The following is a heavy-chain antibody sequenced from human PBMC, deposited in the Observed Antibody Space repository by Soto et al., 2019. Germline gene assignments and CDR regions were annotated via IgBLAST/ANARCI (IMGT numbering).Heavy chain of an antibody. J-gene: IGHJ5*02. D-gene: IGHD6-13*01. V-gene: IGHV3-48*02. CDR2: ISSSSSTI. CDR3: ARGGPLIAAAGTWWFDP. CDR1: GFTFSSYS. Sequence: EVQLVESGGGLVQPRGSLRLSCAASGFTFSSYSMNWVRQAPGKGLEWVSYISSSSSTIYYADSVKGRFTISRDNAKNSLYLQMNSLRDEDTDVYYCARGGPLIAAAGTWWFDPWGQGTLVTVSS.